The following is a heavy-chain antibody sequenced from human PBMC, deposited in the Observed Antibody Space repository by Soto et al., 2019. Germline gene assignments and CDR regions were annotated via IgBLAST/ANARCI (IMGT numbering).Heavy chain of an antibody. CDR2: VLQTGSST. Sequence: GGSLRLSCAASGFTFSTYTMSWVRQPPGKGLEWVSAVLQTGSSTFYADSVKGRFTISRDNSKNTLYLQMNNLRAEDTAVYYCAKDFTPDGYWDFDYWGQGTLVTVSS. CDR1: GFTFSTYT. J-gene: IGHJ4*02. D-gene: IGHD4-17*01. V-gene: IGHV3-23*01. CDR3: AKDFTPDGYWDFDY.